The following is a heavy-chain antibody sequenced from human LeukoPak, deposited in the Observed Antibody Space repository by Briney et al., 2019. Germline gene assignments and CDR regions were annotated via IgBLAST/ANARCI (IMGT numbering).Heavy chain of an antibody. CDR3: ARDRDSSGYSNDAFDI. D-gene: IGHD3-22*01. J-gene: IGHJ3*02. V-gene: IGHV1-18*01. CDR1: GGTVSRYP. CDR2: ISAYNGNT. Sequence: ASVKVSCKASGGTVSRYPISWVRQAPGQGLEWMGWISAYNGNTNYAQKLQGRVTMTTDTSTSTAYMELRSLRSDDTAVYYCARDRDSSGYSNDAFDIWGQGTMVTVSS.